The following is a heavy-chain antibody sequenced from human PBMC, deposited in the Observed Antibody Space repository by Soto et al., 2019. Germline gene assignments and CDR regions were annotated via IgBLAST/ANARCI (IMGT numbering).Heavy chain of an antibody. Sequence: QLQLQESGPRLVKPSETLSLTCSVSGASISSSSYSWGWIRQPPGKGLEWIGTIYYSGSTHYNPSLEGRLTLSSATPNSHLSLGLSSVTAADTAVYYSGRQPGHCGSTTCFGYYSVDVWGQATTVTVS. CDR1: GASISSSSYS. D-gene: IGHD2-2*01. V-gene: IGHV4-39*01. CDR3: GRQPGHCGSTTCFGYYSVDV. J-gene: IGHJ6*02. CDR2: IYYSGST.